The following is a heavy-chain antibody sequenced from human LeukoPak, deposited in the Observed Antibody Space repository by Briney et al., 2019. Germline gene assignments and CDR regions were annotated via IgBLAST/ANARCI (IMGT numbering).Heavy chain of an antibody. V-gene: IGHV3-33*06. CDR3: AKGPGRGTPDAFDI. D-gene: IGHD3-10*01. Sequence: PGGSLRLSCAASGFTFSSYGMHWVRQAPGKGLEWVAVIWYDGSNKYYADSVKGRFTISRDNSKNTLYLQMNSLRAEDTAVYYCAKGPGRGTPDAFDIWGQGTMVTVSS. CDR2: IWYDGSNK. J-gene: IGHJ3*02. CDR1: GFTFSSYG.